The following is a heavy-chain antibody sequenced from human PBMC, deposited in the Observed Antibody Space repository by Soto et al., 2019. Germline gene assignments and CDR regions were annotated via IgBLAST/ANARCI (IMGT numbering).Heavy chain of an antibody. V-gene: IGHV1-8*01. CDR3: ARGRASGSYYLLDY. CDR1: GNTFTSYD. D-gene: IGHD3-10*01. CDR2: INPNSGNI. J-gene: IGHJ4*02. Sequence: ASVKVSCKASGNTFTSYDVNWVRRATGHGLEWMGWINPNSGNIGYAQKFQGRVTMTRDTAIRTAYMEVSRLRSDDTAVYYCARGRASGSYYLLDYWGQGTLVTVSS.